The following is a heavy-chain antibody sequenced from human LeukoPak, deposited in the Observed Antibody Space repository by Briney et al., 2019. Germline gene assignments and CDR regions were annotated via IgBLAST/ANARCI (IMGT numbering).Heavy chain of an antibody. CDR1: GFTFSDYY. CDR3: ARDAIDSSGFDFDY. V-gene: IGHV3-11*01. Sequence: GGSLRLSCAASGFTFSDYYMTWIRQAPGKGLEWISYISTSAGNIYYADSVKGRFTISRDNAKNSLYLQMNSLRAEDTAVYYCARDAIDSSGFDFDYWGQGTLVTVSS. D-gene: IGHD3-22*01. J-gene: IGHJ4*02. CDR2: ISTSAGNI.